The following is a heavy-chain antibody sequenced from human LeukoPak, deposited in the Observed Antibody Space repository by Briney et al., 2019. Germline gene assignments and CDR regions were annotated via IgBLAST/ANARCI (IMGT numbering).Heavy chain of an antibody. Sequence: SETLSLTCAVYGGSFSGYYWSWIRQPPGKGLEWIGEINHSGSTNYNPSLKSRVTISVDTSKNQFSLKLSSVTAADTAVYYCARSRLRLGELWSGPYCYYYGMDVWGQGTTVTVSS. CDR3: ARSRLRLGELWSGPYCYYYGMDV. CDR2: INHSGST. V-gene: IGHV4-34*01. D-gene: IGHD3-16*01. CDR1: GGSFSGYY. J-gene: IGHJ6*02.